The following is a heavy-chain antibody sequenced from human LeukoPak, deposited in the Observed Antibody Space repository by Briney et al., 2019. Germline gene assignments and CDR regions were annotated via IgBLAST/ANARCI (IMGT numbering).Heavy chain of an antibody. CDR2: ISYDGSNK. CDR1: GFTFSSYA. Sequence: GGSLRLSCAASGFTFSSYAMHWVRQAPGKGLEWVAVISYDGSNKYYADSVKGRFTISRDNSKNTLYLQMNSLRAEDTAVYYCAKDSAKKYDDYWGQGTLVTVSS. V-gene: IGHV3-30*04. CDR3: AKDSAKKYDDY. J-gene: IGHJ4*02. D-gene: IGHD2/OR15-2a*01.